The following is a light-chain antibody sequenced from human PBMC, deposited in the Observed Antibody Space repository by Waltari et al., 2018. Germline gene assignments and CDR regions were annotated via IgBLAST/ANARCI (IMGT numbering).Light chain of an antibody. CDR3: QQRSSWGFT. Sequence: EIVLTPSPATVSLSPGESATLSCRASQSVTTLLAWYQQRPGQAPRLLIYDASNRATGIPARFSGSGFGTGFTLTISNLDPEDSAIYYCQQRSSWGFTFGPGTKVEIK. CDR1: QSVTTL. V-gene: IGKV3-11*01. J-gene: IGKJ3*01. CDR2: DAS.